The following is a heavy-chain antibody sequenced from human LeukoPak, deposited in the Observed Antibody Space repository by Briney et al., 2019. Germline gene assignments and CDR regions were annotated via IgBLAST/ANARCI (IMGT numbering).Heavy chain of an antibody. CDR3: ARIPCSSATCHKRFDY. CDR2: IYPGDSDT. CDR1: GYSFTSYW. V-gene: IGHV5-51*01. D-gene: IGHD2-2*01. J-gene: IGHJ4*02. Sequence: GESLKISCKGSGYSFTSYWIGWVRQMPGKGLEWMGIIYPGDSDTRYSPSFQGQVTISADKSISTAYLQWSSLKASDTAIYYCARIPCSSATCHKRFDYWGQGTLVTVSS.